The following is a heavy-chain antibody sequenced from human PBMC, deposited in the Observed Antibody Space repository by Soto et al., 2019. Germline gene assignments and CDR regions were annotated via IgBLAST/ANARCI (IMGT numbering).Heavy chain of an antibody. Sequence: QVQLLQSGAEVKKPGASVKVSCKASGYTFTGYFMHWVRQAPGQGLEWMGWINPYSGGADYAQSFQGLVTMTRDTSISTVYMELSRRRFDDTAVYYCARVIRGAYYNSPLDTWGQGTVVTVSS. J-gene: IGHJ5*02. D-gene: IGHD3-10*01. CDR3: ARVIRGAYYNSPLDT. V-gene: IGHV1-2*02. CDR1: GYTFTGYF. CDR2: INPYSGGA.